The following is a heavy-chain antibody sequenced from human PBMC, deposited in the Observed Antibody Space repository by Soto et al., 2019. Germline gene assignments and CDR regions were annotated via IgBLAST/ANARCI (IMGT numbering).Heavy chain of an antibody. CDR1: GFTFSSYS. Sequence: AQLVESGGGLVQPGGSLRLSCAASGFTFSSYSMSWVRQAPGKGLEWVSGFRSSGDDGTTYYADSVKGRFTISRDNSKNTLFLQMDNPRAEDTAIYYCAKKVNSGPGSQYFDYWGQGTLVTVSS. CDR3: AKKVNSGPGSQYFDY. D-gene: IGHD3-10*01. CDR2: FRSSGDDGTT. V-gene: IGHV3-23*04. J-gene: IGHJ4*02.